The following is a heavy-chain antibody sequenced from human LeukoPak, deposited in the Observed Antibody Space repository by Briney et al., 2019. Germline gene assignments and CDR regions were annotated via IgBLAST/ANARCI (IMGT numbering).Heavy chain of an antibody. CDR2: LNHSGST. CDR1: GGSFSGYY. J-gene: IGHJ4*02. Sequence: SETLSLTCAVHGGSFSGYYWSWIREPPGKRLEWIGELNHSGSTNYNTSLKSRATIPLHTTTNQFSLNLRAVTAADTAVYYCARSSRLNILTGYYFDYWGQGTLVTVSS. CDR3: ARSSRLNILTGYYFDY. D-gene: IGHD3-9*01. V-gene: IGHV4-34*01.